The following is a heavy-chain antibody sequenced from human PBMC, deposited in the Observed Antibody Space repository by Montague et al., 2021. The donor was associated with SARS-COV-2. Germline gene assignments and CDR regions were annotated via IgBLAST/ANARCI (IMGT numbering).Heavy chain of an antibody. CDR3: ARDLYSSSWPGNWFDP. CDR1: GFTFSSCS. Sequence: SLRLSCAASGFTFSSCSMNWVRQAPGKGLEWVSYISSSSTTIYYADSVKGRFTISRDNAKNSLYPQMNSLRDEDTAVYYCARDLYSSSWPGNWFDPWGQGTLVTVSS. J-gene: IGHJ5*02. D-gene: IGHD6-13*01. CDR2: ISSSSTTI. V-gene: IGHV3-48*02.